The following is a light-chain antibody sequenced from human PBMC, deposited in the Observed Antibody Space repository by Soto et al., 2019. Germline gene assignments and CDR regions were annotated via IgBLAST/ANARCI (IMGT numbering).Light chain of an antibody. V-gene: IGKV1-5*03. CDR2: KAS. CDR3: QHYETYPWT. CDR1: QDIHNW. J-gene: IGKJ1*01. Sequence: DIQMTQSPSTLSASMGDRVTITCRASQDIHNWLAWYQQKPGQAPKLLIHKASNLESGVPSRFSGSGYGTEFTLTVNSLQPDDFAIYYCQHYETYPWTFGQGTKVDIK.